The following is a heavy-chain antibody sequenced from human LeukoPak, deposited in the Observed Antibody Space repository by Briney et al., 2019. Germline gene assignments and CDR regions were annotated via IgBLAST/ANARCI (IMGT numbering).Heavy chain of an antibody. CDR3: ARESRVVPYYFDY. J-gene: IGHJ4*02. CDR2: IYYSGST. D-gene: IGHD3-3*01. CDR1: GGSISSGSYY. V-gene: IGHV4-61*01. Sequence: PSQTLSLTRTVSGGSISSGSYYWSWIRQPPGKGLEWIGYIYYSGSTNYNPSLKSRVTISVDTSKNQFSLKLSSVTAADTAVYYCARESRVVPYYFDYWGQGTLVTVSS.